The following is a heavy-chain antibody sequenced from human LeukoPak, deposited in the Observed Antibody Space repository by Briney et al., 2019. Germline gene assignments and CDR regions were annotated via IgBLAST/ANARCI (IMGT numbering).Heavy chain of an antibody. J-gene: IGHJ3*02. V-gene: IGHV1-69*13. Sequence: SVKVSCKASGGTFSSYAISWVRQAPGQGLEWMGGIIPIFGTANYAQKFQGRVTITADESTSTAYMELSSPRSEDTAVYYRASPSHDYGGIHAFDIWGQGTMVTVSS. D-gene: IGHD4-23*01. CDR1: GGTFSSYA. CDR3: ASPSHDYGGIHAFDI. CDR2: IIPIFGTA.